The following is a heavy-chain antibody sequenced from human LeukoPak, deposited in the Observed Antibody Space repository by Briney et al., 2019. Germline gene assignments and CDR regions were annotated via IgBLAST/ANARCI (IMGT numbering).Heavy chain of an antibody. V-gene: IGHV1-24*01. Sequence: GASVKVSCKVSGYTLTELSMHWVRQAPGKGLEWMGGFDPEDGETIYAQKFQGRVTMTEDTSTDTAYMELSSLRSEDTAVYYCATVGGDRRQGYYYYYMDVWGKGTTVTVSS. CDR3: ATVGGDRRQGYYYYYMDV. CDR1: GYTLTELS. J-gene: IGHJ6*03. D-gene: IGHD2-21*01. CDR2: FDPEDGET.